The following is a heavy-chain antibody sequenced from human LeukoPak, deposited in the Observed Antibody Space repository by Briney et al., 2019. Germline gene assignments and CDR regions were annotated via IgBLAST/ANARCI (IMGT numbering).Heavy chain of an antibody. D-gene: IGHD2-2*01. V-gene: IGHV1-2*02. CDR1: GYTFTGYY. Sequence: ASVKVSCKASGYTFTGYYMHWVRQAPGQGLEWMGWTNPNSGGTNYAQKFQGRVTMTRDTSISTAYMELSRLRSDDTAVYYCARDEGYCSSTSCYPDYWGQGTLVTVSS. J-gene: IGHJ4*02. CDR3: ARDEGYCSSTSCYPDY. CDR2: TNPNSGGT.